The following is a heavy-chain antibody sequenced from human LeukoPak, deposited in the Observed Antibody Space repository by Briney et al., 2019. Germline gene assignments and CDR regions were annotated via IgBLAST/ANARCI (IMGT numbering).Heavy chain of an antibody. CDR2: ISTSTTPI. V-gene: IGHV3-48*02. D-gene: IGHD1-1*01. CDR1: GFTFSSYS. CDR3: ARDHNWAFDY. Sequence: GGSLRLSCAASGFTFSSYSMNWVRQVPGRGLEWVSYISTSTTPIEYADSVKGRFTISGDNARNSLYLQMNSLRDEDTAVYFCARDHNWAFDYWGQGTLVTVSS. J-gene: IGHJ4*02.